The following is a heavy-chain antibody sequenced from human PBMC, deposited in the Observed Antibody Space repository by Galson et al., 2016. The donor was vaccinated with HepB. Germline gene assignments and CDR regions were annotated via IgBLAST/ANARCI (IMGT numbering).Heavy chain of an antibody. V-gene: IGHV3-74*01. Sequence: SLRLSCAASGFTFSTYWMHWVRQVPGMGLVWVSRINSDGSSTSYADSVKGRFTISRDNAKNTLYLQMNSLRAEDTAVYYCARVLGSYQSFDYWGQGTLVTVSS. CDR2: INSDGSST. CDR3: ARVLGSYQSFDY. CDR1: GFTFSTYW. J-gene: IGHJ4*02. D-gene: IGHD1-26*01.